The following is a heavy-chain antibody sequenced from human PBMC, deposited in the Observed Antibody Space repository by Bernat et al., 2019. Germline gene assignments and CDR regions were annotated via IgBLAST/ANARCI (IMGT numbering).Heavy chain of an antibody. Sequence: QVQLVQSGAEVKKPGASVKVSCKASGYTFTGYYMHWVRQAPGQGLEWMGWINPNSGGTNYAQKFQGWVTMTRDTSISTAYMELRRLRSDDTAVYYCARESELRFRPAVPSYGMDVWGQGTTVTVSS. CDR2: INPNSGGT. V-gene: IGHV1-2*04. D-gene: IGHD3-3*01. CDR3: ARESELRFRPAVPSYGMDV. J-gene: IGHJ6*02. CDR1: GYTFTGYY.